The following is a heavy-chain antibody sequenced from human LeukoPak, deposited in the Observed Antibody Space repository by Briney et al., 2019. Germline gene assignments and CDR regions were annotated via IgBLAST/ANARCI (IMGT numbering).Heavy chain of an antibody. CDR1: GFTFSSYS. Sequence: GGSLRLSCAASGFTFSSYSMNWVRQAPGKGLEWVSYISSSSSTIYYADSVKGRFTISRDNAKNSLYLQMNSLRAEDTAVYYCARDYDFWSDTEDYWGQGTLVTVSS. CDR2: ISSSSSTI. J-gene: IGHJ4*02. D-gene: IGHD3-3*01. CDR3: ARDYDFWSDTEDY. V-gene: IGHV3-48*04.